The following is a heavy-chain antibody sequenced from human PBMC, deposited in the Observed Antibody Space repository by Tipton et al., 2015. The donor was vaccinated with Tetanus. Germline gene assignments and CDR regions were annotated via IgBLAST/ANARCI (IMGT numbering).Heavy chain of an antibody. D-gene: IGHD6-13*01. Sequence: LRLSCAASGFTFSSYGMYWVRQAPGKGLEWVAVIWYDGSNKYYADSVKGRFTISRDNSKNTLYLQMNSLRAEDTAVYYCATDSSSWSRGWFDPWGQGTLVTVSS. CDR1: GFTFSSYG. V-gene: IGHV3-33*01. J-gene: IGHJ5*02. CDR2: IWYDGSNK. CDR3: ATDSSSWSRGWFDP.